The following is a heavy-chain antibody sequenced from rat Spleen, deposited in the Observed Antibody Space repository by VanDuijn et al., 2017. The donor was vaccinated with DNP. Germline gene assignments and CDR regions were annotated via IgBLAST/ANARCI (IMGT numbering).Heavy chain of an antibody. D-gene: IGHD1-2*01. CDR2: ITTGGEIT. V-gene: IGHV5-31*01. CDR3: ASYSSYMDYAMDA. J-gene: IGHJ4*01. CDR1: GFTFNKDW. Sequence: EVQLVETGGGLVQPGRSLTLSCVVSGFTFNKDWMTWVRQVPGKGLEWIASITTGGEITYYPDSVKGRFTISRDNAKSTLYLQMDSLRSEDTATYYCASYSSYMDYAMDAWGQGTSVTVSS.